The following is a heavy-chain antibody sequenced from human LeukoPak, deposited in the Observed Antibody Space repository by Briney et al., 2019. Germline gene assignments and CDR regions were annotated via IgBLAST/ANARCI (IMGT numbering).Heavy chain of an antibody. V-gene: IGHV3-30-3*01. D-gene: IGHD2-8*01. CDR3: ARGADHGDY. CDR2: ISYDGSNR. CDR1: GFSFSGYA. Sequence: GGSLRLSCAASGFSFSGYAMNWVRQAPGKGLEWVALISYDGSNRYYADSVKGRFTISRDNSKNTVSLQMSSLRPDDTATYYCARGADHGDYWGQGTLVTLSS. J-gene: IGHJ4*02.